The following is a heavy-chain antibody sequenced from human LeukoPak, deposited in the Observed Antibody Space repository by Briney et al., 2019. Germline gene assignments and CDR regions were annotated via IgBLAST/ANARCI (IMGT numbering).Heavy chain of an antibody. V-gene: IGHV3-23*01. CDR1: GFTFSSYA. CDR3: AKGLTTRERDAFDI. CDR2: SSGSGGST. J-gene: IGHJ3*02. D-gene: IGHD1-1*01. Sequence: PGGPVTLLCAVCGFTFSSYAMSWVRQAPGKGLEGVSASSGSGGSTYYADSVKGQFTISRDNSKNTLYLQMNSLRAEDTAVYYCAKGLTTRERDAFDIWGQGTMVTVSS.